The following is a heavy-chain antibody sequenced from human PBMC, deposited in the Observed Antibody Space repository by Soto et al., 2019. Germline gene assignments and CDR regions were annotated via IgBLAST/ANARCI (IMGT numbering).Heavy chain of an antibody. CDR3: AAELGFRKLSVV. CDR2: IIPLFGTT. J-gene: IGHJ6*02. D-gene: IGHD7-27*01. V-gene: IGHV1-69*01. Sequence: QVQVVQSGVEVRRPGSSVKVSCKASGDTFKNCVISWVRQAPGQGLEWMGGIIPLFGTTDFAQRFQGRLTITTDESTTTDYMELSRLRSEDTATYYCAAELGFRKLSVVWGQGTTVIVSS. CDR1: GDTFKNCV.